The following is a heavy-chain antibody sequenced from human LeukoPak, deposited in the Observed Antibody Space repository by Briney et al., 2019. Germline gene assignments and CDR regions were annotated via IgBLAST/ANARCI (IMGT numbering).Heavy chain of an antibody. CDR2: LYIGGNT. CDR1: GSTFTNYA. Sequence: GGSLRLSCAASGSTFTNYAIHWVRQAPGKGLEWVSALYIGGNTYYADSVRGRFTISRDNSKNTLYLQMNSLRAEDTAIYYCMTAAGYNFGQYWGQGTLVTVSS. D-gene: IGHD5-18*01. V-gene: IGHV3-23*05. CDR3: MTAAGYNFGQY. J-gene: IGHJ4*02.